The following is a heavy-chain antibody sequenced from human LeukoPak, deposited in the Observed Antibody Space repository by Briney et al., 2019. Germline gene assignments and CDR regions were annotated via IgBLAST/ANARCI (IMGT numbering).Heavy chain of an antibody. Sequence: ASVKVSCKASGYTFTGYYMHWVRQAPGQGLEWMGWINPNSGGTNYAQKFQGRVTMTRDTSISTAYMELSRLRSDDTAVYYCARGIVGATGVHWFDPWGQGTLVTVSS. CDR1: GYTFTGYY. V-gene: IGHV1-2*02. CDR3: ARGIVGATGVHWFDP. D-gene: IGHD1-26*01. J-gene: IGHJ5*02. CDR2: INPNSGGT.